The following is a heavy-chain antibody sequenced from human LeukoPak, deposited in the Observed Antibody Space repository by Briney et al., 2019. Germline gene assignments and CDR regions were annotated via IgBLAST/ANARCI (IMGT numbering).Heavy chain of an antibody. J-gene: IGHJ5*02. CDR2: IYYSGST. Sequence: SETLSLTCTVSGGSISSYYWSWIRRPPGKGLEWIGYIYYSGSTNYNPSLKSRVTISVDTSKNQFSLKLSSVTAADTAVYYCARHPRGRIAVAADTSWFDPWGQGTLVTVSS. V-gene: IGHV4-59*08. CDR3: ARHPRGRIAVAADTSWFDP. D-gene: IGHD6-19*01. CDR1: GGSISSYY.